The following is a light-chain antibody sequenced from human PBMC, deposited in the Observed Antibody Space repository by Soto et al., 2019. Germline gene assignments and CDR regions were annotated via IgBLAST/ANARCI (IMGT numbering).Light chain of an antibody. V-gene: IGKV3-20*01. CDR2: GAS. J-gene: IGKJ3*01. Sequence: EIVLTQSPGTLSLSQGERATLSCRASQSVSSSYLAWYQQKPGQAPRLLIYGASSRATGIPDRFSGSGSGTDFTLTISRLEPEDFAVYYCQQYDSSPQLTFGPGTKVDIK. CDR3: QQYDSSPQLT. CDR1: QSVSSSY.